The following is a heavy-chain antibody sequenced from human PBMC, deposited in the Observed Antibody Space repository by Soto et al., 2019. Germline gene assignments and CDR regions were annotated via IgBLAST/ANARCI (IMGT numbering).Heavy chain of an antibody. D-gene: IGHD2-15*01. CDR2: ISSSSSYI. CDR3: ARAGLAVGEVTDAYDI. V-gene: IGHV3-21*01. Sequence: EVQLVESGGGLVKPGGSLRLSCAASGFTFSSYSMNWVRQAPGKGLEWVSSISSSSSYIYYADSVKGRFTISRDNAKNSLDLQMNSLRAEDTAVYYCARAGLAVGEVTDAYDIWGQGTMVTVSS. CDR1: GFTFSSYS. J-gene: IGHJ3*02.